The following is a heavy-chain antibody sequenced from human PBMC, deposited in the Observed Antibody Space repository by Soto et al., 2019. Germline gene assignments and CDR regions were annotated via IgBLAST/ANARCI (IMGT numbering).Heavy chain of an antibody. Sequence: GGSLRLSCAASGFTFSSYAMHWVRQAPGKGLEWVAVISYDGGNKYYADSVKGRFTISRDNSKNTLYLQMNSLRAEDTAVYYCARDRSIAAAMYYFDYWGQGTLVTVSS. CDR3: ARDRSIAAAMYYFDY. D-gene: IGHD6-13*01. CDR1: GFTFSSYA. J-gene: IGHJ4*02. CDR2: ISYDGGNK. V-gene: IGHV3-30-3*01.